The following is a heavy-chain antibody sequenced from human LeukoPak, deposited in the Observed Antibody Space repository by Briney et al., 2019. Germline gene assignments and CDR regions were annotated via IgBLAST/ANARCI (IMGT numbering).Heavy chain of an antibody. J-gene: IGHJ4*02. V-gene: IGHV5-51*01. CDR3: ARRSTTYYDYVWGSYRPPIYFDY. D-gene: IGHD3-16*02. Sequence: GESLKISCKGSGYSFTSYWIGWVRQMPGKGLEWMGIIYPGDSDTRYSPSFQGQVTISADKSISTAYLQWSSLKASDTAIYYCARRSTTYYDYVWGSYRPPIYFDYWGQGTLVTVPS. CDR1: GYSFTSYW. CDR2: IYPGDSDT.